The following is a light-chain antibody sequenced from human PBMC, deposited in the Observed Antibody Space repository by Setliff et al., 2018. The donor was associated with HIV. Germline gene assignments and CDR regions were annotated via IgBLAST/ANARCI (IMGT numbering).Light chain of an antibody. CDR3: SSYTSSNTFYV. Sequence: QSVLTQPASLSGSPGQSITISCAETGSDVAGYTYVSWYQQHPGKAPKLIIYDVGKRPSGVSNRFSGSKSGNTASLTTSGLQAEDEADYYCSSYTSSNTFYVFATGTKV. V-gene: IGLV2-14*01. J-gene: IGLJ1*01. CDR1: GSDVAGYTY. CDR2: DVG.